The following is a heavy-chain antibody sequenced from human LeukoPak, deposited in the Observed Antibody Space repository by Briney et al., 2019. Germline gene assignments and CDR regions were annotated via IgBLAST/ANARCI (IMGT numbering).Heavy chain of an antibody. CDR1: GFTFRRYG. CDR3: AKDSWWGLRGTSGFDY. CDR2: ISGSGGNT. V-gene: IGHV3-23*01. D-gene: IGHD1-26*01. J-gene: IGHJ4*02. Sequence: PGGSLRLSCAASGFTFRRYGMTWVRQAPGKGLEWGSSISGSGGNTYYADSVKGRFTISRDNSKNTLYLQMNTLRAEDTAVYYCAKDSWWGLRGTSGFDYWGQGTLVTVSS.